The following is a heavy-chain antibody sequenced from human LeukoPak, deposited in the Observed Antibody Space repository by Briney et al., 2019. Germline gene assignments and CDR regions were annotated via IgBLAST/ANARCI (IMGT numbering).Heavy chain of an antibody. CDR2: INAGNGNT. CDR3: ARGSYYYGSGSFMGSDS. CDR1: GYTFTNYA. Sequence: ASVTVSCKASGYTFTNYAMHWVRQAPGQRPEWMGWINAGNGNTVYSQKFQDRVTITRDTSASTVYMDLSSLRSEDTAVYYCARGSYYYGSGSFMGSDSWGQGTLVTVSS. J-gene: IGHJ4*02. D-gene: IGHD3-10*01. V-gene: IGHV1-3*01.